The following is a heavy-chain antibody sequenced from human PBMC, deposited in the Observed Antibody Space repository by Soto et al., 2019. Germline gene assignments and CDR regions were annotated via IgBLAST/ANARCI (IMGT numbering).Heavy chain of an antibody. D-gene: IGHD5-12*01. V-gene: IGHV4-61*01. CDR3: AREKVRVRGYNDWFDP. CDR1: GGSVSSGSYY. CDR2: IYYSGST. Sequence: SETLSLTCTVSGGSVSSGSYYWSWIRQPPGKGLEWIRYIYYSGSTNYNPSLKSRVTISVDTSKNQFSLKLSSVTAADTAVYYCAREKVRVRGYNDWFDPWGQGTLVTVSS. J-gene: IGHJ5*02.